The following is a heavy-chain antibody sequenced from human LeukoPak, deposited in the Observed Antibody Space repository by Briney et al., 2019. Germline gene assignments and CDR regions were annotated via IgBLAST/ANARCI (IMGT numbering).Heavy chain of an antibody. CDR3: ARLNSYGPVGNFDY. Sequence: PETLSLTCTVSGGSISRSSYYWGWIRQPPGKGLEWIGNIYYSGSTYYNPSLRSRVTISVDTSKNQFSLKLNSVTATDTAVYYCARLNSYGPVGNFDYWGQGTLVTVSS. V-gene: IGHV4-39*01. D-gene: IGHD5-18*01. CDR1: GGSISRSSYY. J-gene: IGHJ4*02. CDR2: IYYSGST.